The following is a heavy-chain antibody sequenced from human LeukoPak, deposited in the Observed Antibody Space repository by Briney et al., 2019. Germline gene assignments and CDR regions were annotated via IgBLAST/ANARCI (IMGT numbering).Heavy chain of an antibody. CDR3: ARDVKVTAIPDAFDI. J-gene: IGHJ3*02. V-gene: IGHV1-69*13. CDR1: GGTFSSYA. Sequence: SVHVSCKASGGTFSSYAISWVRQAPGQGLEWMGGIIPIFGTANYAQKFQGRVTITADESTSTAYMELSSLRSEDTAVYYCARDVKVTAIPDAFDIWGQGTMVTVSS. D-gene: IGHD2-21*02. CDR2: IIPIFGTA.